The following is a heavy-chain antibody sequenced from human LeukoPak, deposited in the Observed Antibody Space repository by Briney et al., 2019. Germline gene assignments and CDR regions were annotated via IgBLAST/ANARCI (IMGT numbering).Heavy chain of an antibody. Sequence: GGSLKLSCAASGFPFNNYWMHWVRHAPGKGLVWVSSINTDGRTTRYAASVQGRFTISRDNAKNTLYLQMNSLGDDDTAVYYCARAGASGWYAAGWFDPWGQGTLATVSS. J-gene: IGHJ5*02. D-gene: IGHD6-19*01. V-gene: IGHV3-74*01. CDR1: GFPFNNYW. CDR2: INTDGRTT. CDR3: ARAGASGWYAAGWFDP.